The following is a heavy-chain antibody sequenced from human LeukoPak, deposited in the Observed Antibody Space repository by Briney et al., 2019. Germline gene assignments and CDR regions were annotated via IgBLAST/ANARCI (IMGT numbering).Heavy chain of an antibody. CDR1: GGSFSGHY. V-gene: IGHV4-34*01. Sequence: SETLSLTCDVYGGSFSGHYWTWIRQSPGKGLEWIGEINHSGSTNYNPSLKSRVTISIDASRNQVSLKLSSVTAADTAIYYCTRATFRASYYMDVWGTGTTVTVPS. J-gene: IGHJ6*03. CDR3: TRATFRASYYMDV. CDR2: INHSGST. D-gene: IGHD2/OR15-2a*01.